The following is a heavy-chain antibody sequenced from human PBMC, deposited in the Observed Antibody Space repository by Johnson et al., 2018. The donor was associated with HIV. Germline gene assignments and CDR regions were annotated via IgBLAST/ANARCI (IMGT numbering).Heavy chain of an antibody. D-gene: IGHD4-17*01. J-gene: IGHJ3*02. CDR1: GFTVSSNY. CDR3: ARGPTYYADPFAFDI. V-gene: IGHV3-74*02. CDR2: INSDGSST. Sequence: VQLVESGGGLIQPGGSLRLSCAASGFTVSSNYMSWVRQAPGKGLVWVSRINSDGSSTSYADSVKGRFTISRDNAKNTLYLQMNSLRAEDTAVYYCARGPTYYADPFAFDIWGQGTMVTVSS.